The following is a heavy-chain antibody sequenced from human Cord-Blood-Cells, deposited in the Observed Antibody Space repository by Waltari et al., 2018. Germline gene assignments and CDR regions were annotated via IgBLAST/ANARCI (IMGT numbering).Heavy chain of an antibody. Sequence: QVQLVQSGAEVKKPGASVKVSCKASGYTFTGYYMHWVRQAPGQGLEWMGWINPDGGGTNYAQKFQGRVTMTRDTSISTAYMELSRLRSDDTAVYYCARGGPSRSSSVDYWGQGTLVTVSS. CDR3: ARGGPSRSSSVDY. CDR2: INPDGGGT. D-gene: IGHD6-6*01. CDR1: GYTFTGYY. J-gene: IGHJ4*02. V-gene: IGHV1-2*02.